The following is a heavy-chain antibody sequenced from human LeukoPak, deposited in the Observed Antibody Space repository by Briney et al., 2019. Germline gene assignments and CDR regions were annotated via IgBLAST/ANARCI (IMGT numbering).Heavy chain of an antibody. CDR1: GYTFTTYR. J-gene: IGHJ4*02. CDR3: ARSSRTNRCGWYGFYYFDY. V-gene: IGHV5-10-1*01. D-gene: IGHD6-19*01. Sequence: AGESLRISCTTSGYTFTTYRITWVRQVPGKGLEWMGRIDPRGSSSTYSPSFQGHVTISVDQSIRTAYLQWSSLEASDTAIYYCARSSRTNRCGWYGFYYFDYWGQGTRVTVSS. CDR2: IDPRGSSS.